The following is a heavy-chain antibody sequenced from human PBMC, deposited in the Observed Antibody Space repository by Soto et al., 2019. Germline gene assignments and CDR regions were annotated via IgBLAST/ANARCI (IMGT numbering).Heavy chain of an antibody. J-gene: IGHJ4*02. Sequence: GPEVKMPGASVKVSCKTSGYIFTAYGLAWLRQAPGQRPEWMGWVSTNDDRTNYAQKFQGRVTMTTDRSTTTTSMELRSLRPDDTAVYYCARELNTESSAYYSFAFWGQGTLVTVSS. CDR2: VSTNDDRT. D-gene: IGHD3-22*01. CDR1: GYIFTAYG. CDR3: ARELNTESSAYYSFAF. V-gene: IGHV1-18*01.